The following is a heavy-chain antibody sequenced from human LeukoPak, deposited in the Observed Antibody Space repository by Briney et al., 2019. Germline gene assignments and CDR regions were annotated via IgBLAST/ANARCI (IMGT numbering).Heavy chain of an antibody. V-gene: IGHV1-2*02. Sequence: GASVKVSCEASGYTFTGYYMHWVRQAPGQGVEWMGWINPNSGATNYAQKFQGRVTMTRDTSISTAYMELSRLRSDDTAVYYCARGIRAPYYFDYWGQGTLVTVSS. CDR2: INPNSGAT. J-gene: IGHJ4*02. CDR1: GYTFTGYY. D-gene: IGHD3-3*02. CDR3: ARGIRAPYYFDY.